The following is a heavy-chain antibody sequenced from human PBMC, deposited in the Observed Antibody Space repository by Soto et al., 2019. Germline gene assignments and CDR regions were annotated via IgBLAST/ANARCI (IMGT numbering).Heavy chain of an antibody. CDR2: IYYSGST. J-gene: IGHJ4*02. V-gene: IGHV4-31*03. CDR1: GGSISCGGYY. CDR3: ARGADFWSGYYPFDD. D-gene: IGHD3-3*01. Sequence: QVQLQESGPGLVKPSQTLSLTCTVSGGSISCGGYYWSWIRQHPGEGLEWIGYIYYSGSTYYNPARKRRVTISVDTSKNQFSLKLSSVTAADTAVYYCARGADFWSGYYPFDDWGQGTLVTVSS.